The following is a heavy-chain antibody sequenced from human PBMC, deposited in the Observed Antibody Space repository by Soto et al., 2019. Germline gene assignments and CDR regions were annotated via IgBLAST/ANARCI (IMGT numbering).Heavy chain of an antibody. V-gene: IGHV4-59*08. Sequence: SETLSLTCTVSGGSISSFYWSWIRQPPGKGLEWIGYIYYSGSTNYNPSLKSRLTISVDTSKNQFSLKLSAVTAADTAMYYCARHRRLLVIFDYWGQGTLVTVS. J-gene: IGHJ4*02. CDR3: ARHRRLLVIFDY. CDR1: GGSISSFY. CDR2: IYYSGST. D-gene: IGHD2-21*01.